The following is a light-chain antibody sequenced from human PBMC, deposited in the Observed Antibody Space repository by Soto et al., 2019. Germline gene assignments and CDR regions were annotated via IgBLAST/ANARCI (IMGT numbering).Light chain of an antibody. CDR2: GAS. Sequence: EIVLTQSPGTLSLSPGERATLSCRASQSVSSNDLAWYQQKPGQAPRLLIYGASSRATGIPDRFSGSGSGTDFTLTIRRLEPEDFAVYYCQQYGSSYPWTFGQGTKVEIK. CDR1: QSVSSND. V-gene: IGKV3-20*01. CDR3: QQYGSSYPWT. J-gene: IGKJ1*01.